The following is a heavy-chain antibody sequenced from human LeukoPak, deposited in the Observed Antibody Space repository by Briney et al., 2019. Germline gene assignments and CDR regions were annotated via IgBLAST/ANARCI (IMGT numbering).Heavy chain of an antibody. J-gene: IGHJ4*02. Sequence: SETLSLTCTVSGGSISSYYWSWIRQPPGKGLEWIGYIYYSGSTNYSPSLKSRVTISVDTSKNQFSLKLSSVTAADTAVYYCARGGGYLYYFDYWGQGALVTVSS. CDR3: ARGGGYLYYFDY. V-gene: IGHV4-59*01. D-gene: IGHD5-12*01. CDR1: GGSISSYY. CDR2: IYYSGST.